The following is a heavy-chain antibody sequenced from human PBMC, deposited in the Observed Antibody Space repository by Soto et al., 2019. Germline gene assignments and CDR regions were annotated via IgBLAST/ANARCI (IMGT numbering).Heavy chain of an antibody. CDR3: APSGTIATVALDY. D-gene: IGHD4-4*01. Sequence: QITLKESGPSLVNPTQSLTLTCSFSGFSLTTTEVAVGWIRQPPGKALEWLALIYWDDDKRYSPSLKSSLTIPKDTAQNQVVQTTTNLPPEDTATYLCAPSGTIATVALDYWGQGILVTISS. CDR1: GFSLTTTEVA. J-gene: IGHJ4*02. V-gene: IGHV2-5*02. CDR2: IYWDDDK.